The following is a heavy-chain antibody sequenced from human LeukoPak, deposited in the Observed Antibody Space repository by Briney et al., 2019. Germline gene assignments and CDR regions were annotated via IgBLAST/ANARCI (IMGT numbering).Heavy chain of an antibody. CDR1: GGSISTYY. D-gene: IGHD3-16*02. Sequence: PSETLSLTCTVSGGSISTYYWSWIRQPPGKGLEWIGCIYYSGSINYNPSLKSRVTISVDKSKNQFSLKLSSVTAADTAVYYCARVPAAHYDYVWGSYRYAFDIWGQGTMVTVSS. V-gene: IGHV4-59*12. CDR3: ARVPAAHYDYVWGSYRYAFDI. CDR2: IYYSGSI. J-gene: IGHJ3*02.